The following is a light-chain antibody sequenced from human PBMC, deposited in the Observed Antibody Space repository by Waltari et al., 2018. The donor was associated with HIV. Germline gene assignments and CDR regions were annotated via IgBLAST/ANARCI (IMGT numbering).Light chain of an antibody. Sequence: QSVLIQPPSASGTPGQRVTITCSGRRSNIGSNPVSWYQQLPGTSPKLLIYNNNQRPSGVPDRVSGSKSGTSASLAISGLQSEDEGDYYCAAWDDGLNGLFGGGTKLTV. CDR2: NNN. CDR1: RSNIGSNP. V-gene: IGLV1-44*01. CDR3: AAWDDGLNGL. J-gene: IGLJ2*01.